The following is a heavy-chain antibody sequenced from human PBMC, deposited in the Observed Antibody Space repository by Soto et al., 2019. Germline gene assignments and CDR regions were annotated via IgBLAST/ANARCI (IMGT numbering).Heavy chain of an antibody. J-gene: IGHJ4*02. CDR3: AREETGTMDY. D-gene: IGHD1-7*01. CDR2: INHSGST. CDR1: GGSFSGYY. V-gene: IGHV4-34*01. Sequence: SDTLSLTCAVYGGSFSGYYWSWIRQPPGKGLEWIGEINHSGSTNYNPSLKSRVTISVDTSKNQFSLKLTSMTAADTAVYYCAREETGTMDYWGQGTLVNVSS.